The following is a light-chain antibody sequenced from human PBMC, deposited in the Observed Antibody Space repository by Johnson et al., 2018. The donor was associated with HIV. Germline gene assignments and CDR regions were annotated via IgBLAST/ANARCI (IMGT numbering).Light chain of an antibody. V-gene: IGLV1-51*01. J-gene: IGLJ1*01. Sequence: QSVLTQPPSVSAAPGQKVSISCSGSSSNIGNNDVSWYQQLPGTAPKLLIYDNNKRPSGIPDRFSGSKSGTSATLGITGLRTGDEADYYCGTWDSSLSVFYVFGTGTKVTVL. CDR1: SSNIGNND. CDR2: DNN. CDR3: GTWDSSLSVFYV.